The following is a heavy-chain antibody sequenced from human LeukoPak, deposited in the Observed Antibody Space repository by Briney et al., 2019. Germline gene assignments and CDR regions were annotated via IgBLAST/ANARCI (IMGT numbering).Heavy chain of an antibody. CDR1: GYTFTGYY. CDR2: INTNTGNP. V-gene: IGHV7-4-1*02. CDR3: ARDIGQQLVHWFDP. Sequence: ASVKVSCTASGYTFTGYYMHWVRQAPGQGLEWMGWINTNTGNPTYAQGFTGRFVFSLDTSVSTAYLQISSLKAEDTAVYYCARDIGQQLVHWFDPWGQGTLVTVSS. J-gene: IGHJ5*02. D-gene: IGHD6-13*01.